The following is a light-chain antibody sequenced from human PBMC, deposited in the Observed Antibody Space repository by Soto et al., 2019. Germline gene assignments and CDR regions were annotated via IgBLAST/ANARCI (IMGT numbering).Light chain of an antibody. Sequence: QSALTQPASVSGSPAQSITISCTGTSSDVGGYNYVSWYQQHPGKAPKLMIFDVSDRPSGVSDRFSGSKSGNTASLTISGLQAEDEADYYCSSYARSSPVVFGGGTKLTVL. CDR2: DVS. V-gene: IGLV2-14*01. CDR1: SSDVGGYNY. CDR3: SSYARSSPVV. J-gene: IGLJ2*01.